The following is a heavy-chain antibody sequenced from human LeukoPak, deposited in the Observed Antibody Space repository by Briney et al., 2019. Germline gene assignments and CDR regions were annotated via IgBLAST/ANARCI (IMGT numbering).Heavy chain of an antibody. V-gene: IGHV4-59*01. CDR1: GGSISSYY. CDR3: ARDRYYDSGSYYN. CDR2: IYYSGST. J-gene: IGHJ4*02. D-gene: IGHD3-10*01. Sequence: SETLSLTCTVSGGSISSYYWNWIRQPPGKGLEWLGYIYYSGSTNYNPSLKSRVTISVDTSKNQFSLKLSSVTAADTAVYYCARDRYYDSGSYYNWGQGTLVTVSS.